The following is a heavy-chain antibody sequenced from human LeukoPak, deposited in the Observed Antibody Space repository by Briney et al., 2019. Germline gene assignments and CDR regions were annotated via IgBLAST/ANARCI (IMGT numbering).Heavy chain of an antibody. Sequence: GGSLRLSCAASGFTFNTYAMHWVRQAPGKGLEWVAVISSDGRNKYYEDSVKGRFTISRDTSRNMLYLQMNSLRPEDTAIYSCARGRYSSGWYDSIPPPYWGQGTLVTVSS. CDR3: ARGRYSSGWYDSIPPPY. CDR1: GFTFNTYA. D-gene: IGHD6-19*01. V-gene: IGHV3-30*04. CDR2: ISSDGRNK. J-gene: IGHJ1*01.